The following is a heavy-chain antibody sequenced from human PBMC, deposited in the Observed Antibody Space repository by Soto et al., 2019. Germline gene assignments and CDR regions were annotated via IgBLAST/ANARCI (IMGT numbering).Heavy chain of an antibody. CDR2: INWKSDI. CDR1: GFTFHDYA. CDR3: AKDVRREYLLPDASDI. V-gene: IGHV3-9*01. D-gene: IGHD1-26*01. J-gene: IGHJ3*02. Sequence: GGSLRLSCAASGFTFHDYAMHWVRQGQGKGLEWVSGINWKSDIGYADSAKGRFTISRDNAENSLYLQMNSLRAEDTAVYYCAKDVRREYLLPDASDIWGQGTLVTVSS.